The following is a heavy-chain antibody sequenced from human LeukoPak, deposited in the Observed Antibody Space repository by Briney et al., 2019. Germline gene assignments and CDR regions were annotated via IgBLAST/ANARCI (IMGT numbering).Heavy chain of an antibody. V-gene: IGHV3-23*01. Sequence: GGSLRLSCVASGFSLSDYAMSWVRQAPGKGLEWVSTVSSTGSYTYYADSVKGRFTISRDNPKNTVYVKVNNLRAEDTAIYYCANHRGSSGADARPADYWGQGTLVTVSS. CDR1: GFSLSDYA. J-gene: IGHJ4*02. CDR3: ANHRGSSGADARPADY. CDR2: VSSTGSYT. D-gene: IGHD5-12*01.